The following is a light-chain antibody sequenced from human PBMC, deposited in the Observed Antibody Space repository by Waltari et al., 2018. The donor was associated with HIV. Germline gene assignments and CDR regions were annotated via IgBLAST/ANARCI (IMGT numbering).Light chain of an antibody. CDR1: NIGSKS. CDR2: YDS. CDR3: QVWDSSSDHVV. Sequence: SYVLTQPPSVSVAPGKTARITCGGTNIGSKSVHWYQQKPGQAPLLVIYYDSARPSGTPERLSGSNSGNTATRTIRRVEAGDEADYCCQVWDSSSDHVVFGGGTNLTVL. J-gene: IGLJ2*01. V-gene: IGLV3-21*04.